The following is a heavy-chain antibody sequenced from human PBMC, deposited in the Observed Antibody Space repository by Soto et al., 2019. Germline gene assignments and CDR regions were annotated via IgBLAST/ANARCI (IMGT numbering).Heavy chain of an antibody. Sequence: QVQLVQSGAEVKKTGASVRVSCKASGYTFTHYYIHWVRQAPGQGLEWMGIINPNGGITTYAQKFRAGVSMTRDTSTSTVYTELSSLRSEDPAVYYCATSVNSAMAFDYWGQGTLVTVSS. CDR1: GYTFTHYY. CDR2: INPNGGIT. D-gene: IGHD5-18*01. V-gene: IGHV1-46*01. CDR3: ATSVNSAMAFDY. J-gene: IGHJ4*02.